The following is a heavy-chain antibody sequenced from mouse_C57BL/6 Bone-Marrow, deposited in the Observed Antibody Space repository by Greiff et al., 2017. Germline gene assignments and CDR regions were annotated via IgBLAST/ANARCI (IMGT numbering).Heavy chain of an antibody. Sequence: QVQLQQSGAELSRPGASVKLSCKASGYTFTSYGISWVKQRTGQGLEWIGEISPRSGNTYYNEKFKGKATLTADKSSSTAYMELRSLTSEDSAVYFCARGLGRAMDYWGQGTSVTVSS. V-gene: IGHV1-81*01. CDR2: ISPRSGNT. J-gene: IGHJ4*01. CDR1: GYTFTSYG. D-gene: IGHD4-1*01. CDR3: ARGLGRAMDY.